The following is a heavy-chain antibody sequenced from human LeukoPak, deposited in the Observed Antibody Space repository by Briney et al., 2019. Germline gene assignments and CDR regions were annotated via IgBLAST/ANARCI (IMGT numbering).Heavy chain of an antibody. V-gene: IGHV1-18*01. CDR2: ISAYNGNT. J-gene: IGHJ6*03. D-gene: IGHD6-19*01. CDR3: ARGIAVARSTTYYYMDV. Sequence: ASVKVSCKASGYTFTSYGISWVRQAPGQGLEWMGWISAYNGNTNYAQKLQGRVTMTTDTSTSTAYMELRSLRSDDTAVYYCARGIAVARSTTYYYMDVWGKGTTVTISS. CDR1: GYTFTSYG.